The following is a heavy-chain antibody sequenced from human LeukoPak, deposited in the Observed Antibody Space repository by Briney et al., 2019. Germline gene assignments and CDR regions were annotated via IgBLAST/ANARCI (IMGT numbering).Heavy chain of an antibody. CDR1: GYTFTSYG. CDR2: ISAYNGNT. D-gene: IGHD4-23*01. Sequence: ASVKVSCKASGYTFTSYGISWVRQAPGQGLEWMGWISAYNGNTNYAQKLQGRVTMTTDTSTSTAYMEPRSLRSDDTAVYYCARDQGYGGNPGYYYYYYMDVWGKGTTVTVSS. V-gene: IGHV1-18*01. CDR3: ARDQGYGGNPGYYYYYYMDV. J-gene: IGHJ6*03.